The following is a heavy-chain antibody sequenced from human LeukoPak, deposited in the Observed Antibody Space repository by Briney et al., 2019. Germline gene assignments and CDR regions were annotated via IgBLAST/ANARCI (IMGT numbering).Heavy chain of an antibody. CDR2: ISSGSATI. J-gene: IGHJ4*02. V-gene: IGHV3-48*02. CDR3: ARHQRLWFGELPN. D-gene: IGHD3-10*01. CDR1: GFTFSSYS. Sequence: PGGSLRLSCSASGFTFSSYSMNWVRQAPGKGLEWVSYISSGSATIYYADSVKGRFTISRDNAKESLYLQMSSLRDEDTAVYYCARHQRLWFGELPNWGQGTLVTVSS.